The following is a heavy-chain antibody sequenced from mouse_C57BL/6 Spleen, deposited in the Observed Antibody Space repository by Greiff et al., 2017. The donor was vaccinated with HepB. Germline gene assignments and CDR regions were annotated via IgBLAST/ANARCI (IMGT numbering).Heavy chain of an antibody. CDR1: GYTFTSYW. V-gene: IGHV1-64*01. Sequence: QVQLKQPGAELVKPGASVKLSCKASGYTFTSYWMHWVKQRPGQGLEWIGMIHPNSGSTNYNEKFKSKATLTVDKSSSTAYMQLSSLTSEDSAVYYCARESSSRLAYWGQGTLVTVSA. D-gene: IGHD1-1*01. CDR2: IHPNSGST. J-gene: IGHJ3*01. CDR3: ARESSSRLAY.